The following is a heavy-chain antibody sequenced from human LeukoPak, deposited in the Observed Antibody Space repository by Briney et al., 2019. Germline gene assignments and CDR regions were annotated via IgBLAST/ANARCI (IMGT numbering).Heavy chain of an antibody. Sequence: ASVKVSCKASGYTFTSYDINWVRQATGQGLEWMGWMNPNSGNTGYAQKFQGRVTMTRNTSISTAYMELSSLRSEDTAVYYCAREKGYCGSTSCYGAGGMDVWGQGTTVTVSS. V-gene: IGHV1-8*01. D-gene: IGHD2-2*01. CDR1: GYTFTSYD. CDR2: MNPNSGNT. CDR3: AREKGYCGSTSCYGAGGMDV. J-gene: IGHJ6*02.